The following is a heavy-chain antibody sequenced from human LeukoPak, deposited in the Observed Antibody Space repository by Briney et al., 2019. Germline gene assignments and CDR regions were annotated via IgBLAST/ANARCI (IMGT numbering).Heavy chain of an antibody. D-gene: IGHD3-22*01. Sequence: GGSLRLSCAASGFTLSSYAMSWVRQTPGKGLEWVSTISDNAYYADSVKGRFTISRDNSKNTLHLQMNSLRAEDTALYYCVKAIRPFNSGNYYSCLGYWGQGSLVTVSS. CDR3: VKAIRPFNSGNYYSCLGY. CDR1: GFTLSSYA. J-gene: IGHJ4*02. V-gene: IGHV3-23*01. CDR2: ISDNA.